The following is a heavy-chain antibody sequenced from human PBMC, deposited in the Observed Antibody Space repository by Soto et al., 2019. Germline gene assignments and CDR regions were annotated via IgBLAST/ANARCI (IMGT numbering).Heavy chain of an antibody. CDR2: IYYSGST. D-gene: IGHD3-10*01. V-gene: IGHV4-31*03. CDR1: GGSISSGGYY. J-gene: IGHJ6*03. Sequence: SETLSLTCTVSGGSISSGGYYWSWIRQHPGKGLEWIGYIYYSGSTYYNPSLKSRVTISVDTSKNQFSLKLSSVTAADTAVYYCARAVFGPEYGSGRAPHYYYYMDVWGKGTTVTVSS. CDR3: ARAVFGPEYGSGRAPHYYYYMDV.